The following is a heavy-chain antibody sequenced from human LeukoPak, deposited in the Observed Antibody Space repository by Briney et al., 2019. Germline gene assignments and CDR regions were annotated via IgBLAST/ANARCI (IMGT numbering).Heavy chain of an antibody. Sequence: ASVKVSCKVSGYTLTELSMHWVRQAPGKGLEWMGGFDPEDGETIYAQKFQGRVTMTEDTSTDTAYMELSSLRSEDTAVYYCATDYGTSPAWKGFDAFDIWGQGTMVTVSS. CDR1: GYTLTELS. D-gene: IGHD2-2*01. J-gene: IGHJ3*02. V-gene: IGHV1-24*01. CDR2: FDPEDGET. CDR3: ATDYGTSPAWKGFDAFDI.